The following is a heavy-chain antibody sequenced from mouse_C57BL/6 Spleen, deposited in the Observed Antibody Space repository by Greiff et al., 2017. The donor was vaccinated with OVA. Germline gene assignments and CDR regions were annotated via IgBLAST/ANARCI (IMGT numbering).Heavy chain of an antibody. D-gene: IGHD2-4*01. Sequence: QVQLKQPGAELVRPGSSVKLSCKASGYTFTSYWMHWVKQRPIQGLEWIGNIDPSDSETHYNQKFKDKATLTVDKSSSTAYMQLSSLTSEDSAVYYCARERGYDYDGFDYWGQGTTLTVSS. CDR3: ARERGYDYDGFDY. J-gene: IGHJ2*01. CDR2: IDPSDSET. V-gene: IGHV1-52*01. CDR1: GYTFTSYW.